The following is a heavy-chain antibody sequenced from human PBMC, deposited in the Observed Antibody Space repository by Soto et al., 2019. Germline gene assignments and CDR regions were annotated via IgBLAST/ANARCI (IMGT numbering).Heavy chain of an antibody. D-gene: IGHD3-3*01. V-gene: IGHV1-18*01. CDR3: ARRSNDFWSGYRNNYYYYLMDV. CDR2: ISAYNGNT. J-gene: IGHJ6*02. Sequence: ASVKVSCKASGYTFTSYGVSWVRQAPGQGLEWMGWISAYNGNTNYAQKLQGRVTMTTDTSTSTAYMEPSSLRSEDTAVYYCARRSNDFWSGYRNNYYYYLMDVWGQGTTDIVSS. CDR1: GYTFTSYG.